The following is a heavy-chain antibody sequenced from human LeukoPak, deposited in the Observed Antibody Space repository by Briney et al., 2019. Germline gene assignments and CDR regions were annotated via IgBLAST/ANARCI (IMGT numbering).Heavy chain of an antibody. CDR1: GFTFRRYD. D-gene: IGHD4-17*01. CDR2: ISGSGGST. V-gene: IGHV3-23*01. J-gene: IGHJ3*02. Sequence: GGSLRLSCAASGFTFRRYDMSWVRQAPGKGLEWVSAISGSGGSTYYADSVKGRFTISRDNSKNTLYLQMNSLRAEDTAVYYCAKIYGDYGSPDAFDIWGQGTMVTVSS. CDR3: AKIYGDYGSPDAFDI.